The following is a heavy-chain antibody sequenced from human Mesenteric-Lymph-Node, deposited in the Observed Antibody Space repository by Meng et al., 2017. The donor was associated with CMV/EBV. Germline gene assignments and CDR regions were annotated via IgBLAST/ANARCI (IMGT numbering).Heavy chain of an antibody. V-gene: IGHV3-43*01. J-gene: IGHJ6*02. Sequence: GESLKISCAASGFTFDDYTMHWVRQAPGKGLEWVSLISWDGGSTYYADSVKGRFTISRDNSKNSLYLQMNSLRTEDTALYYCAKDSGSFEYSSSYGMDVWGQGTLVTVSS. CDR2: ISWDGGST. CDR1: GFTFDDYT. D-gene: IGHD6-6*01. CDR3: AKDSGSFEYSSSYGMDV.